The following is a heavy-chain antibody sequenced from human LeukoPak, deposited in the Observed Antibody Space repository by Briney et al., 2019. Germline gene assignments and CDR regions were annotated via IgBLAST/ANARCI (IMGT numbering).Heavy chain of an antibody. D-gene: IGHD6-25*01. CDR3: AQRHPRLYYFDY. CDR2: INPNSGGT. Sequence: GASVKASCKASGYTFTGYYMHWVRQAPGQGLEWMGWINPNSGGTNYAQKFQGRVTMTRDTSISTAYMELSRLRSDDTAVYYCAQRHPRLYYFDYWGQGTLVTVSS. V-gene: IGHV1-2*02. CDR1: GYTFTGYY. J-gene: IGHJ4*02.